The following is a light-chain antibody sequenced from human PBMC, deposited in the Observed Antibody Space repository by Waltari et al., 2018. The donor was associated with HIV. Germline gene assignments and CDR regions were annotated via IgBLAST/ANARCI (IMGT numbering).Light chain of an antibody. V-gene: IGKV1-9*01. J-gene: IGKJ3*01. Sequence: DILLTQSPPFLSASVGDRVTISCRASQGIWYYLAWFQQKPGRAPTLLIFGATTLQSGVPSRVSGSGSGTQFTLTINSLQPEDFATYYCQQHNTYPLTFGPGT. CDR1: QGIWYY. CDR3: QQHNTYPLT. CDR2: GAT.